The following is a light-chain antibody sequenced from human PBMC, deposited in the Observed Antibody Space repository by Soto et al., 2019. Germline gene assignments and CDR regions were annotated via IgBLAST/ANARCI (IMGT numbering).Light chain of an antibody. CDR1: SSDVGGYNY. J-gene: IGLJ1*01. V-gene: IGLV2-14*01. Sequence: QSALAQPASVSGSPGQSITICCTGTSSDVGGYNYVSWYQQYPGKAPKLMIYEVSNRPSGVSNRFSGSKSGNTASLTMSGLQAEDEADYYCASYASSGSYVFGTGTKVTVL. CDR3: ASYASSGSYV. CDR2: EVS.